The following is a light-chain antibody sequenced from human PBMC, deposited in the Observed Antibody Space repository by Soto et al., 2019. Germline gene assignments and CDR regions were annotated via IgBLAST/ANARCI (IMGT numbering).Light chain of an antibody. CDR2: DAS. Sequence: DIPLSLSPSALSTSVGDRVTITCQASQDRSNYVNWYQQKPGKAPKLLIYDASNLETGVQSRFSGSGSGTDFTFTNSSLQPEDTATYYCQQYDNLFTFGRGTKVDI. V-gene: IGKV1-33*01. CDR1: QDRSNY. J-gene: IGKJ4*01. CDR3: QQYDNLFT.